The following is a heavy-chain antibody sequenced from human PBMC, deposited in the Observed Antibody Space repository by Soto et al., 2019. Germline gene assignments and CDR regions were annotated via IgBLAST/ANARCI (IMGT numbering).Heavy chain of an antibody. CDR1: GGSISSGGYY. V-gene: IGHV4-31*03. Sequence: SETLSLTCTVSGGSISSGGYYWSWIRQHPGKGLEWIGYIYYSGSTYYNPSLKSRVTISVDTSKNQFSLKLSSVTAADTAVYYCATRGGIVVVPAAMLAFDIWGQGTTVTVSS. CDR3: ATRGGIVVVPAAMLAFDI. CDR2: IYYSGST. D-gene: IGHD2-2*01. J-gene: IGHJ3*02.